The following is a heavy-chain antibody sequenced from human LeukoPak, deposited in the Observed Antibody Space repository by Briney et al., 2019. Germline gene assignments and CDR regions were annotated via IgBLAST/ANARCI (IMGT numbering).Heavy chain of an antibody. V-gene: IGHV3-48*02. CDR1: GFTFSNYD. Sequence: GGSLRLSCAASGFTFSNYDMNWVRQAPGRGLEWISYISSSSTIYYADSVKGRFTISRDNAKNSLYLQMNSLRDEDTAMYYCARDLGHRGQGTLVTVSS. J-gene: IGHJ1*01. CDR3: ARDLGH. CDR2: ISSSSTI.